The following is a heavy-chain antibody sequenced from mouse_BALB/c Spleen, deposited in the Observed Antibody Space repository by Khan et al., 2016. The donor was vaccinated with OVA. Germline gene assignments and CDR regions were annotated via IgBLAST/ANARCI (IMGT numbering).Heavy chain of an antibody. J-gene: IGHJ4*01. Sequence: VQLKQSGPGLVKPSQSLSLTCTVTGYSITSDYAWNWIRQFPGNKLEWMGYISSTGGTSYNPSLKSRISITRDTSKNQFFLQLKSVTTEETATYYCARSLYYSYGYALDCWGRGTSVTVSS. D-gene: IGHD2-14*01. CDR2: ISSTGGT. CDR1: GYSITSDYA. CDR3: ARSLYYSYGYALDC. V-gene: IGHV3-2*02.